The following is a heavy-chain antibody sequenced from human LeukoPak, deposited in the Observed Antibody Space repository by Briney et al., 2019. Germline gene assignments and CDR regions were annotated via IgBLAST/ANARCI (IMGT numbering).Heavy chain of an antibody. J-gene: IGHJ4*02. CDR2: INHSGST. D-gene: IGHD5-24*01. Sequence: SETLSLTCAVYGGSFSGYYWSWIRQPPGKGLEWIGEINHSGSTNYNPSLKGRVTISVDTSKNQFSLKLSSVTAADTAVYYCARERPPFDYWGQGTLVTVSS. V-gene: IGHV4-34*01. CDR1: GGSFSGYY. CDR3: ARERPPFDY.